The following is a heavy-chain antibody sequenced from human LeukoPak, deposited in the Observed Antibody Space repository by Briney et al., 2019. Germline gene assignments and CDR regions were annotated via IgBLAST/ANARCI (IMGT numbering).Heavy chain of an antibody. V-gene: IGHV3-23*01. D-gene: IGHD6-13*01. CDR2: ISGSGGST. J-gene: IGHJ6*03. CDR3: TKDRGIAAAGSDYYMDV. Sequence: GGSLRLSCAASGFTFSSYAMSWVRQAPGKGLEWVSAISGSGGSTYCADSVKGRFTISRDNSKNTLYLQMNSLRAEDTAVYYCTKDRGIAAAGSDYYMDVWGKGTTVTVSS. CDR1: GFTFSSYA.